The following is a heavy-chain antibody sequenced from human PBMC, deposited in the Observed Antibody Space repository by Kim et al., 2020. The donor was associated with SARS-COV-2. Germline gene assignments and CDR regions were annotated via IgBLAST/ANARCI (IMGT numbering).Heavy chain of an antibody. D-gene: IGHD6-13*01. CDR3: ARGGSSSWYYFDY. J-gene: IGHJ4*02. V-gene: IGHV4-4*07. Sequence: NPSLKSRVTMSVDTAKNQFSLKLSSVTAADTAVYYCARGGSSSWYYFDYWGQGTLVTVSS.